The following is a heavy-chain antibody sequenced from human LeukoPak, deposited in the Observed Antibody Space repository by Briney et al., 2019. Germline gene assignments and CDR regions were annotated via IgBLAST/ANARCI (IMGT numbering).Heavy chain of an antibody. Sequence: PSGTLSLTCTVSGGSVSSGSYYWSWIRQPPGKGLEWIGYIYYSGSTNYNPSLKSRVTISVDTSKNQFSLKLSSVTAADTAVYYCARDTQPTINHYWYFDLWGRGTLVTVSS. V-gene: IGHV4-61*01. D-gene: IGHD5-24*01. CDR2: IYYSGST. J-gene: IGHJ2*01. CDR3: ARDTQPTINHYWYFDL. CDR1: GGSVSSGSYY.